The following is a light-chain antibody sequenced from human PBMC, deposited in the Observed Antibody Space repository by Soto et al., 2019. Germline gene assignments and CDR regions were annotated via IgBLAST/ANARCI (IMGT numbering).Light chain of an antibody. CDR2: DAS. V-gene: IGKV1-5*01. CDR3: QQYNSYSFT. CDR1: QGISSC. Sequence: DIQMTQSPSTLSASVGDRVTITCRASQGISSCLAWYQQKPGNAPKLLIYDASILERGVPSRFRGRGSGTEFTLTISSLQPDDFATYYCQQYNSYSFTFGQGTKVEIK. J-gene: IGKJ1*01.